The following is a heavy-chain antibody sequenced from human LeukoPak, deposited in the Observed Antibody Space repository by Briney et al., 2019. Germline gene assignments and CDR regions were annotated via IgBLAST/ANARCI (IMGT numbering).Heavy chain of an antibody. CDR2: IYPGDSDT. J-gene: IGHJ5*02. Sequence: GESLKISCKGSGYSFTSYWIGWVRQVPGKGLEWMGIIYPGDSDTRYSRSFQGQVTISADKSISTAYLQWSSLKASDTAMYYRARPLGYYDSSGYYSASTRFDPWGQGTLVTVSS. CDR1: GYSFTSYW. CDR3: ARPLGYYDSSGYYSASTRFDP. V-gene: IGHV5-51*01. D-gene: IGHD3-22*01.